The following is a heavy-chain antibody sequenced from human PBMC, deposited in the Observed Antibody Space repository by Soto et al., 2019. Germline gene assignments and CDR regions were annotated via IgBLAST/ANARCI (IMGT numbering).Heavy chain of an antibody. J-gene: IGHJ4*02. CDR1: GGTISSTVGSRIYY. V-gene: IGHV4-39*01. CDR2: FYIGGNT. D-gene: IGHD3-3*01. Sequence: SETLRLTCTVSGGTISSTVGSRIYYWGWMRQPPGKGLEWIASFYIGGNTYYNPSLKSRVTISVGTSKNQFSLNLSSVTAADTAVYFCATRPPGERYFGVFDWWGQGTLVTGSS. CDR3: ATRPPGERYFGVFDW.